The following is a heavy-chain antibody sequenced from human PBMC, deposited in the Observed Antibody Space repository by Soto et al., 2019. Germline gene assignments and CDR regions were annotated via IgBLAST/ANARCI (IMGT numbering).Heavy chain of an antibody. D-gene: IGHD1-1*01. CDR2: ISAGGGST. CDR3: AKDTGLGGTGSRCFDY. V-gene: IGHV3-23*01. CDR1: GFTFSSYA. Sequence: EVQLLESGGGLVQPGGSLRLSCAASGFTFSSYAMSWVRQAPGKGLEWVSTISAGGGSTYYADSVKGRFTISRDNSKNTLYLQMDSLRAEDTAVYYCAKDTGLGGTGSRCFDYWGQGTLVTVSS. J-gene: IGHJ4*02.